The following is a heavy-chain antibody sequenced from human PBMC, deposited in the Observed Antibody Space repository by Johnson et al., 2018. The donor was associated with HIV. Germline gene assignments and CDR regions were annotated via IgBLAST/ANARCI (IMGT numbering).Heavy chain of an antibody. J-gene: IGHJ3*02. V-gene: IGHV3-30-3*01. D-gene: IGHD4-17*01. CDR2: ISYDGSNK. CDR3: ARARMTTVTNDAFDI. Sequence: QVQLVESGGRVERPGGSLRLSCVASGFSFVDYAMHWVRQAPGKGLGWVAVISYDGSNKYYADSVKGRFTISRDNSKNTLYLQMNSLRAEDTAVYYCARARMTTVTNDAFDIWGQGTMVTVSS. CDR1: GFSFVDYA.